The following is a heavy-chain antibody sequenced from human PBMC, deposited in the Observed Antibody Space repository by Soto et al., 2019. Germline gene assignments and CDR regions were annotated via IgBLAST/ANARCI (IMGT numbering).Heavy chain of an antibody. D-gene: IGHD2-21*01. CDR3: ARGGISHWAYFYYMDV. V-gene: IGHV4-34*01. Sequence: SETLSLTCVVSGGPLSDYFWSWIRQPPGMALEWIGEINHLGSINYNPSLKSRVTMSVDTSKNQFSLTLNSVTAADTATYFCARGGISHWAYFYYMDVWDRGTTVTVSS. CDR1: GGPLSDYF. J-gene: IGHJ6*03. CDR2: INHLGSI.